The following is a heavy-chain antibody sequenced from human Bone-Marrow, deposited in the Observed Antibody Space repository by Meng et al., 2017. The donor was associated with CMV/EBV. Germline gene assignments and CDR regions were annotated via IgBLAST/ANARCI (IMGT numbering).Heavy chain of an antibody. CDR3: ARAGALWFGGGLDV. V-gene: IGHV3-13*01. J-gene: IGHJ6*02. CDR1: GFTFSAYD. D-gene: IGHD3-10*01. CDR2: IGTAYNT. Sequence: GESLKISCAASGFTFSAYDMHWVRQATGKGLEWVSAIGTAYNTYYPASVRGRFTISRENAKNSLYLQMNSLTAGDTAVYYCARAGALWFGGGLDVWGQGPTVTVSS.